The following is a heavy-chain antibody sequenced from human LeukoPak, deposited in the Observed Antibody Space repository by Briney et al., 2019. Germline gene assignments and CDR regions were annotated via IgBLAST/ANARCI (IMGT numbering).Heavy chain of an antibody. CDR3: TRDASDIVVVPAAVGQFDY. D-gene: IGHD2-2*01. CDR2: ISSNGGRT. Sequence: PGGSLRLSCAASGFIFSSYAMYWVRQAPGRGLEYVSVISSNGGRTFYANSVKGRFTISRDNSKNTLYLQMGSLRVEDMAVYYCTRDASDIVVVPAAVGQFDYWGKEPLVTVSS. J-gene: IGHJ4*02. CDR1: GFIFSSYA. V-gene: IGHV3-64*01.